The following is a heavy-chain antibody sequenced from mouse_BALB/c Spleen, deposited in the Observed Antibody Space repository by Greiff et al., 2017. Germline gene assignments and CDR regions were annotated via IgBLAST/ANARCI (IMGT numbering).Heavy chain of an antibody. CDR3: ARYGSSSYYAMDY. Sequence: EVQLVESGGGLVQPGGSRKLSCAASGFTFSSFGMHWVRQAPEKGLEWVAYISSGSSTIYYADTVKGRFTISRDNPKNTLFLQMTSLRSEDTAMYYCARYGSSSYYAMDYWGQGTSVTVSS. D-gene: IGHD1-1*01. J-gene: IGHJ4*01. CDR1: GFTFSSFG. CDR2: ISSGSSTI. V-gene: IGHV5-17*02.